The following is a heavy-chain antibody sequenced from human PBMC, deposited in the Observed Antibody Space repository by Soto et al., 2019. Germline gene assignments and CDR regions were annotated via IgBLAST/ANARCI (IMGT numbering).Heavy chain of an antibody. Sequence: QVQLVESGGGVVQTGRSLRLSCAASGFTFSTYVMHWVRQAPGKGLEWVAAISYDGSKKFYADSVKGRLTITRDNSKNTVNLQMNRLRGEDTAVYYCAKGQHCSTTSCYFYYYGMDVWGQGPTVAVSS. CDR3: AKGQHCSTTSCYFYYYGMDV. CDR1: GFTFSTYV. J-gene: IGHJ6*02. CDR2: ISYDGSKK. D-gene: IGHD2-2*01. V-gene: IGHV3-30*18.